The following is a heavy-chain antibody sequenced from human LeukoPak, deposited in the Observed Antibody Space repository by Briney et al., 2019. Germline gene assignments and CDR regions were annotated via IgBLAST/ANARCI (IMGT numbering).Heavy chain of an antibody. CDR3: ARVPVGVATGDY. CDR2: ISGSGGNT. CDR1: GFTFSSYA. V-gene: IGHV3-23*01. D-gene: IGHD2-15*01. Sequence: AGGSLRLSCAASGFTFSSYAMSWVRQAPGKGLEWVSAISGSGGNTYYADSVKGRFTISRDNSKNTLYLQMNSLRDEDTAVYYCARVPVGVATGDYWGQGTLVTVSS. J-gene: IGHJ4*02.